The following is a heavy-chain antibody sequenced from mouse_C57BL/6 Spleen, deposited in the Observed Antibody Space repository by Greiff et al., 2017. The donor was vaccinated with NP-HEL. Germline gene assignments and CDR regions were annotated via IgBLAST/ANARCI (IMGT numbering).Heavy chain of an antibody. Sequence: QVQLQQPGAELVKPGASVKLSCKASGYTFTSYWMHWVKQRPGQGLEWIGMIHPNSGSTNYNEKFKSKATLTIDKSSSTAYMQLSRLTSEDSAVYDCRGFYGGYFPFDYWGQGTTLTVSS. J-gene: IGHJ2*01. D-gene: IGHD2-3*01. CDR2: IHPNSGST. CDR3: RGFYGGYFPFDY. V-gene: IGHV1-64*01. CDR1: GYTFTSYW.